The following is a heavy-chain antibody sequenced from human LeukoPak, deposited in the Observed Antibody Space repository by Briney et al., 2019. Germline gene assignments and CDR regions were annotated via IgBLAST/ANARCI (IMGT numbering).Heavy chain of an antibody. J-gene: IGHJ4*02. CDR3: ARVYYDSSGYFEAPIFDY. V-gene: IGHV4-30-4*01. Sequence: KASETLSLTCTVSGGSITSGDYYWSWIRQPPGKGLEWIGDIYYSGSTYYNQSLKSRVTISVDTSKKQFSLKLSSVTAADTAVYYCARVYYDSSGYFEAPIFDYWGQGTLVTVSS. CDR1: GGSITSGDYY. D-gene: IGHD3-22*01. CDR2: IYYSGST.